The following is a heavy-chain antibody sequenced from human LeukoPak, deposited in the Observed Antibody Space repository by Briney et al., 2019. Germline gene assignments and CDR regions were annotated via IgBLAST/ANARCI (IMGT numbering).Heavy chain of an antibody. CDR1: GGTSSSYA. CDR2: IIPIFGIA. D-gene: IGHD2/OR15-2a*01. J-gene: IGHJ5*02. V-gene: IGHV1-69*04. Sequence: SVKVSCKASGGTSSSYAISWVRQAPGQGLEWMGRIIPIFGIANYAQKFQGRVTITADKSTSTAYMELSSLRSEDTAVYYCARAIEGWFDPWGQGTLVTVSS. CDR3: ARAIEGWFDP.